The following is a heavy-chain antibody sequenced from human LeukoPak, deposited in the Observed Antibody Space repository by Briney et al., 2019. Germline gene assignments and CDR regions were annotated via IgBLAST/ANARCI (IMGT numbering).Heavy chain of an antibody. Sequence: PSETLSLTCTVSGGSISSYYWSWIRQPPGKGLEWIGYIYYSGSTNYNPSLKSRVTISVDTSKNQFSLKLSSVTAADTAVYYCARGFCSSTSCYTGFAFDIWGQGTMVTVSS. CDR1: GGSISSYY. D-gene: IGHD2-2*02. J-gene: IGHJ3*02. V-gene: IGHV4-59*01. CDR3: ARGFCSSTSCYTGFAFDI. CDR2: IYYSGST.